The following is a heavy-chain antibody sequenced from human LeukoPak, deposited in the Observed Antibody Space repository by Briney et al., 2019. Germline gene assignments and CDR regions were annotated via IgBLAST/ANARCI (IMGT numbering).Heavy chain of an antibody. D-gene: IGHD5-24*01. CDR2: VSGGGDAT. Sequence: GGSLRLSCAASGFTFSDYAMTWVRQGPEKGLEWVSGVSGGGDATYYAGSVKGRFTISRDNSKNTVYLQMNSLRAEDTAVYYCAKTSYHNFWGAPTSYHYTDVWGTGTTVTVS. CDR3: AKTSYHNFWGAPTSYHYTDV. J-gene: IGHJ6*03. CDR1: GFTFSDYA. V-gene: IGHV3-23*01.